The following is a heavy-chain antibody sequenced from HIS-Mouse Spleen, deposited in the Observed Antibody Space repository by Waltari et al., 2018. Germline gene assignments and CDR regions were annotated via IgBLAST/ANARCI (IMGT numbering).Heavy chain of an antibody. V-gene: IGHV3-30-3*01. CDR1: GFTFSSYA. J-gene: IGHJ4*02. CDR3: AKDRGSQFDY. D-gene: IGHD1-26*01. Sequence: QVQLVESGGGVVQPGRSLRLSCAASGFTFSSYAMHWVRQAPGKGLGWVAVISYDGSNKYYADSVKGRFTISRDNSKNTLYLQMNSLRAEDTAVYYCAKDRGSQFDYWGQGTLVTVSS. CDR2: ISYDGSNK.